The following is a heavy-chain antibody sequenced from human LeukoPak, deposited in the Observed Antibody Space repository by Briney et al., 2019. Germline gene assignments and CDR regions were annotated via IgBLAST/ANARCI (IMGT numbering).Heavy chain of an antibody. CDR1: GFTFSSYA. J-gene: IGHJ1*01. V-gene: IGHV3-23*01. D-gene: IGHD2-15*01. CDR2: ISGSGGST. CDR3: AKVPFGFCSGCSCSFSY. Sequence: PGGSLRLYCAASGFTFSSYAMSWVRQAPGKELEWVSAISGSGGSTYYADSVKGRFTISRDNSKNTLYLQMNSLRAEDTAVYYCAKVPFGFCSGCSCSFSYWGQGTLVTVSS.